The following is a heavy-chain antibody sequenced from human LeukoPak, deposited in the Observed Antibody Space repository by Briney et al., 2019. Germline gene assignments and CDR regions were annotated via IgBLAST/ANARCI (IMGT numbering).Heavy chain of an antibody. D-gene: IGHD4-17*01. Sequence: GRSLRLSCAASGFTFSSYGMHWVRQAPGKGLEWVAVIWYGGSNKYYADSVKGRFTISRDNSKNTLYLQMNGLRAEDTAVYYCAVGVTVDYYMDVWGKGTTVTVSS. CDR3: AVGVTVDYYMDV. V-gene: IGHV3-33*08. CDR1: GFTFSSYG. J-gene: IGHJ6*03. CDR2: IWYGGSNK.